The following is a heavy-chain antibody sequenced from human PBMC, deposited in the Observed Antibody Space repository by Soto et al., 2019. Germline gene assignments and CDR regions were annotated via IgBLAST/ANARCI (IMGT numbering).Heavy chain of an antibody. Sequence: SETLSLTCTVSGASIRSTDYYWSWIRQAPGKGLEWIGYVYYTGSTYYNPSLMSRLTISVDTSKNQFSLKLTSVTAAETAVYYCVKTARQGAVAPHWCDRWGQGTQVTVSS. CDR3: VKTARQGAVAPHWCDR. CDR2: VYYTGST. CDR1: GASIRSTDYY. V-gene: IGHV4-30-4*01. D-gene: IGHD2-21*02. J-gene: IGHJ5*02.